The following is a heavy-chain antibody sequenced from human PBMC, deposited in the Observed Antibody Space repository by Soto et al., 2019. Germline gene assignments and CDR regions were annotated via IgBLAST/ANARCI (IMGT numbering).Heavy chain of an antibody. Sequence: EVQLVESGGGLVKPGGSLRLSCAASGFTFSSYSMNWVRQAPGKGLEWVSSISSSSSYIYYADSVKGRFTISRDNAKNSLYLQMNGLRAEDTAVYYCASYCSGDNGGRFGDYWGQGTLVTVSS. J-gene: IGHJ4*02. CDR1: GFTFSSYS. V-gene: IGHV3-21*01. CDR3: ASYCSGDNGGRFGDY. D-gene: IGHD2-15*01. CDR2: ISSSSSYI.